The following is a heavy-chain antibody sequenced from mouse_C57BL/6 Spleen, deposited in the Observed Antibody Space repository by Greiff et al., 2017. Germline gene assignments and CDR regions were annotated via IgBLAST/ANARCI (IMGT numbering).Heavy chain of an antibody. D-gene: IGHD3-2*02. V-gene: IGHV1-53*01. CDR2: INPSNGGT. J-gene: IGHJ4*01. CDR3: ARELRRYAMDY. Sequence: VQLQESGTELVKPGASVKLSCKASGYTFTSYWMHWVKQRPGQGLEWIGNINPSNGGTNYNEKFKSKATLTVDKSSSTAYMQLSSLTSEDSAVYYCARELRRYAMDYWGQGTSVTVSS. CDR1: GYTFTSYW.